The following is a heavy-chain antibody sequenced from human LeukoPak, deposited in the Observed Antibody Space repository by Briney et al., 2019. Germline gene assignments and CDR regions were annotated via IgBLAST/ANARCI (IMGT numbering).Heavy chain of an antibody. CDR3: ARWLELMRNFDW. J-gene: IGHJ4*02. V-gene: IGHV3-7*01. CDR1: GFTFSDYW. CDR2: MKQDGSEK. D-gene: IGHD5-24*01. Sequence: QSGGSLRLSCVGSGFTFSDYWMSWVRQAPGKGLEWVANMKQDGSEKDYVDALKGRFTISRDNAKNSLYLQMNSLRAEDTAVYYCARWLELMRNFDWWGQGTLVTVSS.